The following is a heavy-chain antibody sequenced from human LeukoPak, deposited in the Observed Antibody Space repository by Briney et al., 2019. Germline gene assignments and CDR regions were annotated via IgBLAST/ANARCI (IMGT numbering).Heavy chain of an antibody. V-gene: IGHV4-30-4*01. CDR3: ARTSYYYDSSGTPRDSYYFDY. J-gene: IGHJ4*02. D-gene: IGHD3-22*01. Sequence: PSETLSLTCTVPGGSISSGDYYWSWIRQPPGKGLEWIGYIYYSGSTYYNPSLKSRVTISVDTSKNQFSLKLSSVTAADTAVYYCARTSYYYDSSGTPRDSYYFDYWGQGTLVTVSS. CDR2: IYYSGST. CDR1: GGSISSGDYY.